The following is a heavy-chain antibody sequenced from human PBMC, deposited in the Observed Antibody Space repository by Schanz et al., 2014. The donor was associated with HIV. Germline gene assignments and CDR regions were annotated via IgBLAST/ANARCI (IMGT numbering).Heavy chain of an antibody. Sequence: QVQLVESGGGVVQPGRSLRLSCATSGFRFSDHGMHWVRQAPGKGLEWVALIWYHGNMTYYADSVKGRFTISRDNAKNSLYLQMNSLRAEDTALYHCAREGTYDYALSWGQGTLVTVSS. CDR1: GFRFSDHG. CDR2: IWYHGNMT. J-gene: IGHJ4*02. V-gene: IGHV3-33*01. D-gene: IGHD3-16*01. CDR3: AREGTYDYALS.